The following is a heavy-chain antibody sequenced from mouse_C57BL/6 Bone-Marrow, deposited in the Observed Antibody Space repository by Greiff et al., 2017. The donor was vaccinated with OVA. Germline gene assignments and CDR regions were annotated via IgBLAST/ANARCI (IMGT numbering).Heavy chain of an antibody. CDR3: ASYYYGVPWYFDV. CDR1: GYSITSGYY. J-gene: IGHJ1*03. V-gene: IGHV3-6*01. Sequence: ESGPGLVKPSQSLSLTCSVTGYSITSGYYWNWIRQFPGNKLEWMGYISYDGSNNYNPSLKNRISITRDTSKNQFFLKLNSVTTEDTATYYCASYYYGVPWYFDVWGTGTTVTVSS. CDR2: ISYDGSN. D-gene: IGHD1-1*01.